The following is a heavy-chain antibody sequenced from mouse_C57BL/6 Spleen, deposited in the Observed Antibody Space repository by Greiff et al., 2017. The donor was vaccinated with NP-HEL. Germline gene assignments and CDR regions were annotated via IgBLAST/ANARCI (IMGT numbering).Heavy chain of an antibody. CDR3: ARHKGFITTVVTDYFDY. D-gene: IGHD1-1*01. CDR2: ISSGGSYT. CDR1: GFTFSSYG. V-gene: IGHV5-6*02. J-gene: IGHJ2*01. Sequence: DVKLVESGGDLVKPGGSLKLSCAASGFTFSSYGMSWVRQTPDKRLEWVATISSGGSYTYYPDSVKGRFTISRDNAKNTLYLQMSSLKSEDTAMYYCARHKGFITTVVTDYFDYWGQGTTLTVSS.